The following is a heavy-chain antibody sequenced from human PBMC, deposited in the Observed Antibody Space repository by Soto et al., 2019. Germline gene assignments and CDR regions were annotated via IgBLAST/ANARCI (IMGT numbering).Heavy chain of an antibody. D-gene: IGHD3-10*01. CDR3: AREEYYYGSGAFLDY. J-gene: IGHJ4*02. V-gene: IGHV1-69*08. CDR2: IIPILGIA. Sequence: QVQLVQSGAEVKKPGSSVKVSCKASGGTFSSYTISWVRQAPGQGLEWMGRIIPILGIANYAQKFQGRVTITADKSTSTAYMELSSLRSEDTAVYYGAREEYYYGSGAFLDYWGQGTLVTVSS. CDR1: GGTFSSYT.